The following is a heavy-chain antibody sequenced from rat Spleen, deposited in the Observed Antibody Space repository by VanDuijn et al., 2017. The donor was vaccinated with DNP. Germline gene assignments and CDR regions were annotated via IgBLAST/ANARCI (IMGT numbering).Heavy chain of an antibody. D-gene: IGHD1-6*01. CDR1: GFSLTSNS. J-gene: IGHJ1*01. CDR2: LWSGGTT. Sequence: QVQLKESGPGLVQPSQTLSLTCTVSGFSLTSNSVHWVRLPPGKGLEWIGTLWSGGTTDYNSALKSRLRISRDTHKSQVFVKMNSLQNEATAIYFCSRSDCYWYFYFRGPGTMVTVSS. CDR3: SRSDCYWYFYF. V-gene: IGHV2-1*01.